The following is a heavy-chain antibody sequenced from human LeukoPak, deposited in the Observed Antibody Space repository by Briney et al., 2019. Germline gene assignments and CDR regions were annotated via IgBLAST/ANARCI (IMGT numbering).Heavy chain of an antibody. Sequence: GRSLRLSCAASGFTFSSYAMHWVRQAPGKGLEWAAVISYDGSNKYYADSVKGRFTISRDNSKNTLYLQTNSLRAEDTAVYYCARELSNYDILTEPADYWGQGTLVTVSS. CDR2: ISYDGSNK. CDR1: GFTFSSYA. V-gene: IGHV3-30*04. D-gene: IGHD3-9*01. CDR3: ARELSNYDILTEPADY. J-gene: IGHJ4*02.